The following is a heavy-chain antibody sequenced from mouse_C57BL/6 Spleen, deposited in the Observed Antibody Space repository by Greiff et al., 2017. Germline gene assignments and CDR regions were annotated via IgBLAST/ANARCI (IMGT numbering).Heavy chain of an antibody. CDR3: ARGTGTGAY. CDR1: GYAFSSSW. D-gene: IGHD4-1*01. Sequence: QVQLQQSGPELVKPGASVKISCKASGYAFSSSWMNWVKQRPGKGLEWIGRIYPGDGDTNYNGKFKGKATLTADKSSSTAYLQLSSLTSEDSGVYFCARGTGTGAYWGQGTLVTVSA. J-gene: IGHJ3*01. CDR2: IYPGDGDT. V-gene: IGHV1-82*01.